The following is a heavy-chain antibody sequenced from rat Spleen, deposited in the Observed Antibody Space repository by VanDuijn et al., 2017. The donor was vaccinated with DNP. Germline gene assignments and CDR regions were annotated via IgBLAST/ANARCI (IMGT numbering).Heavy chain of an antibody. CDR2: ISSGGDTT. CDR3: VRWNSGHFDY. V-gene: IGHV5-31*01. D-gene: IGHD4-3*01. J-gene: IGHJ2*01. Sequence: EVQLVESGGGLVQPGRSLKLSCVASGFTFNNYWMTWIRQVPGKGLEWVASISSGGDTTYYPDSVKGRFTISRNNAKNTLYLQMNSLRSEDMATYYCVRWNSGHFDYWGQGVMVTVSS. CDR1: GFTFNNYW.